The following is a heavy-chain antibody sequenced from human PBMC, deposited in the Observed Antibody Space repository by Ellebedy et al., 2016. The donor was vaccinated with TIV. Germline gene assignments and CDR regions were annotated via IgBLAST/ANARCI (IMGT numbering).Heavy chain of an antibody. D-gene: IGHD2-15*01. CDR1: GYSFTSYW. Sequence: GESLKISCKGSGYSFTSYWIGWVRQMPGKGLEWMGIIYPGDSDTRYSPVFQGQVNTTADKSISTADLQWSSLKASDTAMYYCARTAAMAAAADYYFYGMDVWGQGTTVTVSS. CDR3: ARTAAMAAAADYYFYGMDV. J-gene: IGHJ6*02. CDR2: IYPGDSDT. V-gene: IGHV5-51*01.